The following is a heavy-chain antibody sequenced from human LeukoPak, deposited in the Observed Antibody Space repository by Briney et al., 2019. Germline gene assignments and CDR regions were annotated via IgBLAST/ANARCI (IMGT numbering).Heavy chain of an antibody. V-gene: IGHV3-30*01. CDR3: ARSPGDEGGYSKYYFDY. CDR1: GFTFDDYA. Sequence: PGGSLRLSCAASGFTFDDYAMHWVRQAPGKGLEWVAVISYDGSNKYYADSVKGRFTISRDNSKNTLYLQMNSLRAEDTAVYYCARSPGDEGGYSKYYFDYWGQGTLVTVSS. D-gene: IGHD3-9*01. J-gene: IGHJ4*02. CDR2: ISYDGSNK.